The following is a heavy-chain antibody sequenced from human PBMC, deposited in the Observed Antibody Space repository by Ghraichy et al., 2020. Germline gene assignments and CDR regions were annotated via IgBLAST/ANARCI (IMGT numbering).Heavy chain of an antibody. Sequence: GGSLRLSCAASGFTFNNYAMSWVCQAPGKGLEWVSSISGSGDTTFYADSVKGRFTISRDNSKNTLYLQMNSLRAEDTAVYYGARTTVPAAGMDVWGQGTTVTVSS. CDR2: ISGSGDTT. CDR3: ARTTVPAAGMDV. CDR1: GFTFNNYA. J-gene: IGHJ6*02. V-gene: IGHV3-23*01. D-gene: IGHD4-11*01.